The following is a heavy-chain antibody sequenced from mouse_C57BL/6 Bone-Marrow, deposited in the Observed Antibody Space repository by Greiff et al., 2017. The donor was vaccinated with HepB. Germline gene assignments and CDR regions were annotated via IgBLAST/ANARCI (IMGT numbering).Heavy chain of an antibody. D-gene: IGHD3-3*01. J-gene: IGHJ2*01. V-gene: IGHV1-55*01. CDR2: IYPGSGST. Sequence: QVQLKQPGAELVKPGASVKMSCKASGYTFTSYWITWVKQRPGQGLEWIGDIYPGSGSTNYNQKFKGKSTLTVDKSSSTAYMQLSSLTSEDSAVYYCARRTLGQYYFDYWGQGTTLTVSS. CDR1: GYTFTSYW. CDR3: ARRTLGQYYFDY.